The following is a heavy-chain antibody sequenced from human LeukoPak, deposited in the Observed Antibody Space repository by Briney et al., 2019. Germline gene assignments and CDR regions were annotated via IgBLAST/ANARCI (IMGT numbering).Heavy chain of an antibody. J-gene: IGHJ4*02. Sequence: PGGYLRLSCAASGFTFTSYVTSWVRQAPGKGLEWVASVGGGGDYTYYSDSVKGRFTISRDNSENTVYLQMKSLRAEDTAVYYCVRRTASDFWGQGALVTVSS. CDR2: VGGGGDYT. V-gene: IGHV3-23*01. CDR1: GFTFTSYV. CDR3: VRRTASDF. D-gene: IGHD2-21*02.